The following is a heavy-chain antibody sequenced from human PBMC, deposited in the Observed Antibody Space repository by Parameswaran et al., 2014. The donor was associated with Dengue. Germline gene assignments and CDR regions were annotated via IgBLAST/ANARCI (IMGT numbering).Heavy chain of an antibody. Sequence: VRQAPGKGLEWIGYIYYSGSTNYNPSLKSRVTISVDTSKNQFSLKLSSVTAADTAVYYCARMRGGYYYYAMDVWGQGTTVTVSS. J-gene: IGHJ6*02. CDR2: IYYSGST. V-gene: IGHV4-59*08. CDR3: ARMRGGYYYYAMDV. D-gene: IGHD3-16*01.